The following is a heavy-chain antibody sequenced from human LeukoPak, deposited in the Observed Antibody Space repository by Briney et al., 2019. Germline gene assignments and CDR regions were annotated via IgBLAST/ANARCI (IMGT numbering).Heavy chain of an antibody. Sequence: SETLSLTCAVYGGSFSGYYWSWIRQPPGKGLEWIGEINHSGSTNYNPPLKSRVTISVDTSKNQFSLKLSSVTAADTAVYYCARTVSRWLQLPYYFDYWGQGTLVTVSS. CDR1: GGSFSGYY. J-gene: IGHJ4*02. CDR3: ARTVSRWLQLPYYFDY. D-gene: IGHD5-24*01. V-gene: IGHV4-34*01. CDR2: INHSGST.